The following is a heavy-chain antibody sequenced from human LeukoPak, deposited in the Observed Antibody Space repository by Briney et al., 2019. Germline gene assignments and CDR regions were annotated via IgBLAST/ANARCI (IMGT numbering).Heavy chain of an antibody. CDR3: ARDPNYYYGYDF. CDR2: IIPILGIA. D-gene: IGHD3-10*01. Sequence: VASVKVSCKASGGTFSSYGINWVRQAPGQGLEWMGRIIPILGIARYAQKFQGRVTITADKSTSTAYMELSSLRCDDTAVYYCARDPNYYYGYDFWGQGTLVTVSS. CDR1: GGTFSSYG. V-gene: IGHV1-69*04. J-gene: IGHJ4*02.